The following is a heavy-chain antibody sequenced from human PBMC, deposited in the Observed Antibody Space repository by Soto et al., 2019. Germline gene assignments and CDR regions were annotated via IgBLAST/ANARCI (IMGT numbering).Heavy chain of an antibody. V-gene: IGHV4-30-4*01. D-gene: IGHD3-10*01. J-gene: IGHJ6*02. Sequence: QVQLQESGPGLVKPSQTLSLTCTVSGGSISSGDYYWSWIRQPPGKGLEWIGYIYYSGSTYYNPSLKSRVTILVDTSKNQFSLKLSSVTAADTAVYYCARGFFGELMASGMDVWGQGTTVTVSS. CDR1: GGSISSGDYY. CDR2: IYYSGST. CDR3: ARGFFGELMASGMDV.